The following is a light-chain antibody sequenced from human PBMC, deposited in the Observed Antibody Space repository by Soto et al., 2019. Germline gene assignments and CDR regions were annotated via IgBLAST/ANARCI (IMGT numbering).Light chain of an antibody. CDR1: SSDVGNYNS. J-gene: IGLJ3*02. V-gene: IGLV2-8*01. CDR3: CSYSNSNDLV. Sequence: QSALTQPPSASGSPGQSVTISCTGTSSDVGNYNSVSWYQQHPGKAPKIMIFDVSRRPSGVPHRFSGSKSGNTASLTVSGLQPEDEADYYCCSYSNSNDLVFGGGTKLTVL. CDR2: DVS.